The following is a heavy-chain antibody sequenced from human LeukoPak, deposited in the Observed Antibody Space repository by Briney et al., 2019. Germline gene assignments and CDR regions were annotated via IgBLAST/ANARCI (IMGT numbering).Heavy chain of an antibody. Sequence: SVKVSCKASGGTFSSYAISWVRQAPGQGLEWMGGIIPIFGTANYAQKFRGRVTITADESTSTAYMELSSLRPEDTAVYYCAKRDVSSYYYYYGMDVWGQGTTVTVSS. J-gene: IGHJ6*02. V-gene: IGHV1-69*13. CDR1: GGTFSSYA. D-gene: IGHD5-24*01. CDR3: AKRDVSSYYYYYGMDV. CDR2: IIPIFGTA.